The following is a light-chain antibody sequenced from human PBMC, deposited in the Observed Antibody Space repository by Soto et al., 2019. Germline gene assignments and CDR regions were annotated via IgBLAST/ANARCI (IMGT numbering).Light chain of an antibody. J-gene: IGKJ1*01. CDR2: AAS. CDR3: LQVYSFPRT. Sequence: DIQMTPSPSSLSASVGDRVTITCQASQDISNYLNWYQQKPGKAPKYLIQAASSLQGGVPSTFSGSGSGTDFTLTINTLHPEDFATYYCLQVYSFPRTFGQGTRWIS. V-gene: IGKV1-39*01. CDR1: QDISNY.